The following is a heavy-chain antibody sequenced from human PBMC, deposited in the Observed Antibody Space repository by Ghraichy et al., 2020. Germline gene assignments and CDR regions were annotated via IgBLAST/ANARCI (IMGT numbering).Heavy chain of an antibody. CDR1: GGSFSGYY. Sequence: SETLSLTCAVYGGSFSGYYWSWIRQPPGKGLEWIGEINHSGSTNYNPSLKSRVTISVDTSKNQFSLKLSSVTAADTAVYYCARGLFWSGYSYNYYYYGMDVWGQGTTVTVSS. J-gene: IGHJ6*02. CDR2: INHSGST. CDR3: ARGLFWSGYSYNYYYYGMDV. D-gene: IGHD3-3*01. V-gene: IGHV4-34*01.